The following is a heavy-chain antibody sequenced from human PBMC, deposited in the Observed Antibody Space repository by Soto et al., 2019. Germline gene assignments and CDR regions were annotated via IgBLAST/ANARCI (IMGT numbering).Heavy chain of an antibody. D-gene: IGHD3-22*01. CDR1: GFTFSSYA. J-gene: IGHJ3*02. V-gene: IGHV3-64*01. CDR3: AAWGQSPFYVNSVYQYSVDAFAI. Sequence: GGSLRLSCEASGFTFSSYAMHWVRQAPGEGLEYVSAISGNGGTTYYANSVRGRFIISRDNSKNTLYLQMGRLRAEDMAVYYCAAWGQSPFYVNSVYQYSVDAFAIWGQGTMVPVSS. CDR2: ISGNGGTT.